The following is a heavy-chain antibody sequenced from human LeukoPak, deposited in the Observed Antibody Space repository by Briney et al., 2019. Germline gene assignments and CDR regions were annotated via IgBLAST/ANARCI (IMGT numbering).Heavy chain of an antibody. CDR3: ARVLVGATEDY. V-gene: IGHV3-20*04. CDR2: INWNGGST. J-gene: IGHJ4*02. CDR1: GFTFADYA. Sequence: RGSLRLSCAASGFTFADYAMNWVRQAPGKGLEWVSGINWNGGSTGYVDSVKGRFTISRDNAKNSLYLQMNSLRAEDTALYYCARVLVGATEDYWGQGTLVTVSS. D-gene: IGHD1-26*01.